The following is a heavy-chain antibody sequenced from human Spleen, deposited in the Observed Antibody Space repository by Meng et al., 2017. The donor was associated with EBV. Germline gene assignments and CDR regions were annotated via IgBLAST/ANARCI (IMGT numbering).Heavy chain of an antibody. Sequence: QLRPPGSGPGLLKPSEPLSLTCTVSGGSISRTSYYWGWIRQPPGKGLEWIGSIYYSGSTFYNPSLKSRVNISVDTSKNQFFLKLSSVTAADTAVYYCARHDSVPFDSWGQGTLVTVSS. J-gene: IGHJ4*02. CDR2: IYYSGST. CDR3: ARHDSVPFDS. V-gene: IGHV4-39*01. CDR1: GGSISRTSYY. D-gene: IGHD1-1*01.